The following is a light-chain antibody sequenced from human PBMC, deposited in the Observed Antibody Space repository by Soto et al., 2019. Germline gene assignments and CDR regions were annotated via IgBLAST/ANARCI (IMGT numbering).Light chain of an antibody. J-gene: IGKJ5*01. CDR1: QSVSGN. CDR2: GAS. Sequence: EIVMTQSPATLSVSPGERATLSCRASQSVSGNLAWYQQKPCQAPRLLIYGASTMATGSPARFSVSGSGTEFTLTISSLQSEDFADYYCQQYNNWPPITFGQGTRLEIK. CDR3: QQYNNWPPIT. V-gene: IGKV3-15*01.